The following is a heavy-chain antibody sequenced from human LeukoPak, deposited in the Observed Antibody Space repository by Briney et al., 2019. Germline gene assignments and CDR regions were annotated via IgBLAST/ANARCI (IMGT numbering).Heavy chain of an antibody. Sequence: GGPLRLSCAASGFTFSSYAMSWVRQAPGKGLEWVSAISGSGGSTYYADSVKGRFTISRDNSKNTLYLQMNSLRAEDTAVYYCAKALYSNYGFWDYWGQGTLVTVSS. CDR2: ISGSGGST. J-gene: IGHJ4*02. CDR3: AKALYSNYGFWDY. CDR1: GFTFSSYA. V-gene: IGHV3-23*01. D-gene: IGHD4-11*01.